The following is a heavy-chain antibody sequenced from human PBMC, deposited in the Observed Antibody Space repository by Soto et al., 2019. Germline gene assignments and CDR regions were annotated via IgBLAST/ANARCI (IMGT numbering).Heavy chain of an antibody. CDR1: GGTFSSYA. J-gene: IGHJ3*02. CDR3: ARERRNYYDSSGYYTRGAFDI. CDR2: IIPIFGTT. D-gene: IGHD3-22*01. V-gene: IGHV1-69*06. Sequence: SVKVSCKASGGTFSSYAISWVRQAPGQGLEWMGGIIPIFGTTNYAQRFQGRVTITADKSTSTAYMELSSLRSEDTAVYYCARERRNYYDSSGYYTRGAFDIWGQGTMVTVSS.